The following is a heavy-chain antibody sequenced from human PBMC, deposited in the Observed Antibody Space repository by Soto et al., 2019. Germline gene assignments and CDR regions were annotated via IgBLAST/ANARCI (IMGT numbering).Heavy chain of an antibody. CDR3: ARSRYTYGYLDY. CDR1: GFTFSHYD. V-gene: IGHV3-23*01. Sequence: EVQLLESGVYLVQPGGSLRLSCAASGFTFSHYDMTWVRQAPGKGLEWLSTISGIGGSTYYADSVKGRFTISRDNSKNTLYLQMNSLRAEDTAVYYCARSRYTYGYLDYWGQGALVTVSS. J-gene: IGHJ4*02. CDR2: ISGIGGST. D-gene: IGHD5-18*01.